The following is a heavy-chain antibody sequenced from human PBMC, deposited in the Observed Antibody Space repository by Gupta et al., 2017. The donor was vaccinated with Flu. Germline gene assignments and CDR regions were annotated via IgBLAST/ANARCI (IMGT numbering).Heavy chain of an antibody. V-gene: IGHV1-69-2*01. Sequence: EVQLVQSGAEVKKPGATVKISCKVSGYTFTDYYMHWVQQAPGKGLEWMGLVDPEDGETIYAEKFQGRGTIAADTSTDTAYMELSGLGSEDTAVYYCATSRTYYHANLFDPWGQGTRVTVSS. D-gene: IGHD3-22*01. CDR2: VDPEDGET. CDR1: GYTFTDYY. CDR3: ATSRTYYHANLFDP. J-gene: IGHJ5*02.